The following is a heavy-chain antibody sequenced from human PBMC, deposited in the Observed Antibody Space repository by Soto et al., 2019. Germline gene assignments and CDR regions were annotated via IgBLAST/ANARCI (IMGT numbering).Heavy chain of an antibody. D-gene: IGHD6-19*01. Sequence: SETLSLTCTVSGGSTSSSSYYWGWIRQPPGKGLEWIGSIYYSGSTYYNPSLKSRVTISVDTSKNQFSLKLSSVTAADTAVYYCARHSTGSGWYGSGNWFDPWGQGTLVTVSS. J-gene: IGHJ5*02. CDR3: ARHSTGSGWYGSGNWFDP. CDR2: IYYSGST. CDR1: GGSTSSSSYY. V-gene: IGHV4-39*01.